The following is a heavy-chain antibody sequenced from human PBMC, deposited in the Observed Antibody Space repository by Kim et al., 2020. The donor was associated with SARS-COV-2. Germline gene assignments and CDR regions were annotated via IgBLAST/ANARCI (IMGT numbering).Heavy chain of an antibody. J-gene: IGHJ4*02. CDR1: GGYINGSF. Sequence: SETLSLTCRVSGGYINGSFWTWIRQPPGKGPEWIGHIYYTTTTYNPSLKSRVTISEDTSKNQFSLKLTSVTAADTAVYYCARDPMGTLDYWGQGILVMVS. CDR3: ARDPMGTLDY. V-gene: IGHV4-59*13. CDR2: IYYTTT. D-gene: IGHD1-7*01.